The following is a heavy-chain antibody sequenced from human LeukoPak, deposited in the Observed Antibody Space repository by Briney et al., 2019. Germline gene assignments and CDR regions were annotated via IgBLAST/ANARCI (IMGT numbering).Heavy chain of an antibody. D-gene: IGHD3-10*01. Sequence: SETLSLTCTVSGDSVSSYYWSWIRQPPGKGLEWIGYIHYSGSTNYNPSLKSRVTISGDTSKNQFSLKLSSVTAADTAVYYCASSPRGTEYFHHCGQGGLVTVSS. CDR3: ASSPRGTEYFHH. CDR2: IHYSGST. CDR1: GDSVSSYY. J-gene: IGHJ1*01. V-gene: IGHV4-59*08.